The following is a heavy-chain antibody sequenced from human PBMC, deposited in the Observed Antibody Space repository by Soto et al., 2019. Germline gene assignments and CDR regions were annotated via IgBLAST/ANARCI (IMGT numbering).Heavy chain of an antibody. D-gene: IGHD3-16*02. J-gene: IGHJ4*02. V-gene: IGHV4-34*01. Sequence: TLSLTCAVYGGSFSGYYWSWIRQPPGKGLEWIGEINHSGSTNYNPSLKSRVTISVDTSKNQFSLKLSSVTAADTAVYYCARGLHYDYIWGSYRPDYFDYWGQGTLVTVSS. CDR3: ARGLHYDYIWGSYRPDYFDY. CDR1: GGSFSGYY. CDR2: INHSGST.